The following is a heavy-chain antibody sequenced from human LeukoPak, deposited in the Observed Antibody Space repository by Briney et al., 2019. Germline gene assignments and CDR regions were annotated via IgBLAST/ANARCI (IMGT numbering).Heavy chain of an antibody. D-gene: IGHD2-2*02. CDR1: GYSISSGYY. CDR2: IYHSGST. Sequence: SETLSLTCAVSGYSISSGYYWGWIRQPPGKGLEWIGSIYHSGSTYYNPSLKSRVTISVDTSKNQFSLKLSSMTAADTAVYYCARSRSTSCYKCSYFDYWGQGTLVTVSS. CDR3: ARSRSTSCYKCSYFDY. J-gene: IGHJ4*02. V-gene: IGHV4-38-2*01.